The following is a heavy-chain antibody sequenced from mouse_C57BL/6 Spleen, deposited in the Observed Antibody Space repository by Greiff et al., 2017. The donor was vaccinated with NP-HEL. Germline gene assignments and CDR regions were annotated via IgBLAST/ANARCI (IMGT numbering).Heavy chain of an antibody. D-gene: IGHD1-1*01. Sequence: VQGVESGPGLVAPSQSLSITCTVSGFSLTSYAISWVRQPPGKGLEWLGVIWTGGGTNYNSALKSRLSISKDNSKSQVFLKMNSLQTDDTARYYCARMAYYYGSSHFDYWGQGTTLTVSS. J-gene: IGHJ2*01. CDR3: ARMAYYYGSSHFDY. CDR2: IWTGGGT. V-gene: IGHV2-9-1*01. CDR1: GFSLTSYA.